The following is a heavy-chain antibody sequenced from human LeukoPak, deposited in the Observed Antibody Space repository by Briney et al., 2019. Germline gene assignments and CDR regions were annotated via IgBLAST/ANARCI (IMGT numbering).Heavy chain of an antibody. CDR1: GFTFSSYA. D-gene: IGHD2-2*01. Sequence: GGSLRLSCAASGFTFSSYAMSWVRQAPGKGLEWVSALSASGGTTYYADSGKGRFTISRDNSKNTLHLQMNSLRVEDGAIYHGAKEPREYCSSSSCPNWLDHWGQGTLVTVSS. CDR2: LSASGGTT. J-gene: IGHJ5*02. CDR3: AKEPREYCSSSSCPNWLDH. V-gene: IGHV3-23*01.